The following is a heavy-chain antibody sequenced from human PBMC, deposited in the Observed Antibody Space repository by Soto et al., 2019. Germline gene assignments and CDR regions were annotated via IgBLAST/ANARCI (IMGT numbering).Heavy chain of an antibody. CDR2: INPYNGDT. J-gene: IGHJ4*02. V-gene: IGHV1-18*04. Sequence: QVQLVQSGGEVRKAGASVRVSCKTSGYPFTSYDISWVRQAPGQGLEWMGWINPYNGDTNYTQTFQGRVTMTKDTSTTTVYMELRSLKFEHTAVYFCARDPVAAHFDNWGQGTLVTVSS. CDR1: GYPFTSYD. CDR3: ARDPVAAHFDN. D-gene: IGHD2-15*01.